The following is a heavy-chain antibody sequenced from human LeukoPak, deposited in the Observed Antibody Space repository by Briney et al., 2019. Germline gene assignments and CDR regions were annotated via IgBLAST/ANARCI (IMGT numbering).Heavy chain of an antibody. CDR1: GVSISSNLW. CDR3: ARAPSDCSGGSCYYVHLFDY. J-gene: IGHJ4*02. D-gene: IGHD2-15*01. V-gene: IGHV4-4*02. Sequence: SETLSLTCAVSGVSISSNLWWTWVRPPPGKGLEWIAEIHHRGSINYNPSLKSRVTISVDTSKNQFSLKLSSVTAADTAVYYCARAPSDCSGGSCYYVHLFDYWGQGTLVTVSS. CDR2: IHHRGSI.